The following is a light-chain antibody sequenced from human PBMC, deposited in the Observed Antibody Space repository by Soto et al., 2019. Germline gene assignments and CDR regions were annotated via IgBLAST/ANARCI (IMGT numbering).Light chain of an antibody. J-gene: IGKJ4*01. CDR1: QTLLHSNGKSY. CDR2: EVS. Sequence: EIVMTQTPLSLSVTPGQSASISCRSSQTLLHSNGKSYLYWYLQKAGQAPQLLIYEVSKRFSGVPDRYSGSGAGTDFTLKISRVEAEDFGVYYCLQRLYFPLTFGGGTKVEIK. CDR3: LQRLYFPLT. V-gene: IGKV2-29*03.